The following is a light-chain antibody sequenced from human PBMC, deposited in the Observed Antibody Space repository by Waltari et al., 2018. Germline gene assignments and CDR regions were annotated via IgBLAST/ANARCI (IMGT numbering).Light chain of an antibody. CDR1: KGISSY. J-gene: IGKJ1*01. Sequence: DIQLTQSPSSLSASVGDRVTITCRVSKGISSYLNWYRQKPGKVPKLMIYSASKWQSGVPARSSGSVSGTDLTLTIRSLQPDDFATYYGQRTYNAPPTFGQGAKVESK. V-gene: IGKV1-27*01. CDR3: QRTYNAPPT. CDR2: SAS.